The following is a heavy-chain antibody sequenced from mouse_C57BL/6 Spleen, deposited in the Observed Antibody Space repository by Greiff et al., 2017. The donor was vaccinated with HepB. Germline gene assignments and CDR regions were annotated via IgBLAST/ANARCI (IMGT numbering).Heavy chain of an antibody. Sequence: VQLKESGAELVRPGASVTLSCKASGYTFTDYEMHWVKQTPVHGLEWIGAIDPETGGTAYNQKFKGKAILTADKSSSTAYMELRSLTSEDSAVYYCTRRPFIYYFGYWGQGTTLTVSS. D-gene: IGHD1-1*01. J-gene: IGHJ2*01. CDR2: IDPETGGT. CDR1: GYTFTDYE. CDR3: TRRPFIYYFGY. V-gene: IGHV1-15*01.